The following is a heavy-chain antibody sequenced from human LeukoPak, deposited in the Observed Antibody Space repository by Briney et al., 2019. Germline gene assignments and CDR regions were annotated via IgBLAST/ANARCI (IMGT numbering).Heavy chain of an antibody. CDR3: ASSILVVGSTYYFDY. CDR2: ISSRSTTI. V-gene: IGHV3-48*02. Sequence: KTGGSLRLSCAASGFTFSGYSMNWVRQAPGKGLEWVSYISSRSTTIYYADSVKGRFTISRDNAKNSLYLQMNSLRDEDTAVYYCASSILVVGSTYYFDYWGQGTLVTVSS. D-gene: IGHD2-2*01. J-gene: IGHJ4*02. CDR1: GFTFSGYS.